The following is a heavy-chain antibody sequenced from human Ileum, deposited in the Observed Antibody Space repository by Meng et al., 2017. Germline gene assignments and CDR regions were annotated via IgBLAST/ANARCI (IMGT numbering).Heavy chain of an antibody. Sequence: VSVKVSCKASGYTFTSYYMHWVRQAPGQGLEWMGIINPSGGSTSYAQKFQGRVTMTRDTSTSTVYMALSSLRSEDTAVYYCARDPYYDSSGYEYYYYYGMDVWGQGTTVTVSS. CDR3: ARDPYYDSSGYEYYYYYGMDV. D-gene: IGHD3-22*01. J-gene: IGHJ6*02. CDR2: INPSGGST. CDR1: GYTFTSYY. V-gene: IGHV1-46*01.